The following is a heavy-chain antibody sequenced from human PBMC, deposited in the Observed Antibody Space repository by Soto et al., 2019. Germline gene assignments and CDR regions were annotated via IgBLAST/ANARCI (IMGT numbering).Heavy chain of an antibody. J-gene: IGHJ3*02. Sequence: QVQLVESGGGVVQPGRSLSLSCAASGFTFSSYGMHWVRQAPGKGLEWVAVISYDGSNKYYADSVKGRFTISRDNSKNTLYLQMNSLRAEDTAVYYCAKELSGYDYVAFDIWGQGTMVTVSS. CDR2: ISYDGSNK. D-gene: IGHD5-12*01. CDR3: AKELSGYDYVAFDI. V-gene: IGHV3-30*18. CDR1: GFTFSSYG.